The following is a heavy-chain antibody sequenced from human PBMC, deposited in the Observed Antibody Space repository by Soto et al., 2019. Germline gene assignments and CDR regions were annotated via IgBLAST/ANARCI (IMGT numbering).Heavy chain of an antibody. CDR3: ARDMDSSDYFVKWFEP. CDR1: GFSFSSYA. CDR2: ISKDGMNK. V-gene: IGHV3-30*04. Sequence: QVRLVESGGGVVQPGRSLRLSCTASGFSFSSYAMYWFRQPPGKGLEWVAVISKDGMNKNYADSVKGRVTVSRDNANYSLDLQLNSLRGEDTAMYYGARDMDSSDYFVKWFEPWGQGTLVTVSS. D-gene: IGHD6-19*01. J-gene: IGHJ5*02.